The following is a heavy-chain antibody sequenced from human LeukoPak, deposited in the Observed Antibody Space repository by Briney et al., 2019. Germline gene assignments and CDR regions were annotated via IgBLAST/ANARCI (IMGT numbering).Heavy chain of an antibody. V-gene: IGHV3-11*01. CDR2: ISNSGSTI. CDR3: ARDQLLGV. Sequence: LSLTCTVSGGSISSGDCYWSWIRQAPGTGLEWVSYISNSGSTIYYADSVKGRFTVSRDNAKNSLYLQMNSLRAEDTAVYYCARDQLLGVWGQGTTVTVSS. CDR1: GGSISSGDCY. D-gene: IGHD2-21*01. J-gene: IGHJ6*02.